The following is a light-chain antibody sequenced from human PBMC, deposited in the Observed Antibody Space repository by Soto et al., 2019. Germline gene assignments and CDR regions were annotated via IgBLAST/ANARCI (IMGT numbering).Light chain of an antibody. Sequence: EVVMTQSPATLSVSLGERATLSCRASQSVSNNLAWYQHKPGQAPRLLFYLASTRAPGIPARFSAGGSGTEFTLTISSLQSADFAVYYCQQYNNWPPTTFGQGTRLEI. CDR2: LAS. J-gene: IGKJ5*01. CDR3: QQYNNWPPTT. V-gene: IGKV3-15*01. CDR1: QSVSNN.